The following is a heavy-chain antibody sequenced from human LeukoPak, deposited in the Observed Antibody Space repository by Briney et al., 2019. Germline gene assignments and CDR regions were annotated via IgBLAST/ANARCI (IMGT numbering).Heavy chain of an antibody. CDR1: GFTFSSYS. J-gene: IGHJ4*02. V-gene: IGHV3-21*01. CDR3: VRVRSSSWYTFDY. D-gene: IGHD6-13*01. CDR2: ISSSSSYT. Sequence: KPGGSLRLSCAASGFTFSSYSMNWVRQAPGKGLEWVSSISSSSSYTYYADSVKGRFTISRDNAKNSLYLQMNSLRAEDTAVYYCVRVRSSSWYTFDYWGQGTLVTVSS.